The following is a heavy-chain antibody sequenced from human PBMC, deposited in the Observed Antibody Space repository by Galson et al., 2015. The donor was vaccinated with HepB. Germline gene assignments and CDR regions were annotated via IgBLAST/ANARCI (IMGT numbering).Heavy chain of an antibody. J-gene: IGHJ3*02. CDR2: ISGSGGST. D-gene: IGHD3-22*01. CDR1: GFTFSSYA. CDR3: AKVRYYDSTGMGDAFDI. Sequence: SLRLSCAASGFTFSSYAMSWVRQAPGKGLEWVSAISGSGGSTYYADSVKGRFTISRDNSKNTLYLQMNSLRAEDTAVYYCAKVRYYDSTGMGDAFDIWGQGTMVTVSS. V-gene: IGHV3-23*01.